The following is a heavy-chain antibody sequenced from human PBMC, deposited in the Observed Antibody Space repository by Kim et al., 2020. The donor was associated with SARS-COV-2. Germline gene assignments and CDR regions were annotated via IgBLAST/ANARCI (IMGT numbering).Heavy chain of an antibody. CDR2: INGGNGNT. J-gene: IGHJ4*02. Sequence: ASVKVSCKASGYSFSSYGLHWVRQAPGQRPEWMGWINGGNGNTKYSQKFEGRVTITGDTSANTAYMELSSLRSEDTAVYFCARKAIETEGAYWGQGTLVTVSS. CDR3: ARKAIETEGAY. CDR1: GYSFSSYG. D-gene: IGHD3-16*01. V-gene: IGHV1-3*01.